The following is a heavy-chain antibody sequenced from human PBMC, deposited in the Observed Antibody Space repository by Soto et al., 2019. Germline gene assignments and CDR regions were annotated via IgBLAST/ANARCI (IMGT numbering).Heavy chain of an antibody. CDR3: ARIPDRPLGSTVYYHGMDV. CDR2: IYPGDSDT. V-gene: IGHV5-51*01. J-gene: IGHJ6*02. D-gene: IGHD1-26*01. Sequence: PGESLKISCKGSGYSFTSYWIGWVRQMPGKGLEWMGIIYPGDSDTRYSPSFQGQVTISADKSISTAYLQWSSLKASDTAMSYCARIPDRPLGSTVYYHGMDVWGQGTTVTVSS. CDR1: GYSFTSYW.